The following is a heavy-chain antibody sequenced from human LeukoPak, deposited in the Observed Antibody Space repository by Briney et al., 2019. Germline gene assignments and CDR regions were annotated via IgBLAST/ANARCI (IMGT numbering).Heavy chain of an antibody. Sequence: PGGSLRLSCAASGFTFSSYAMHWVRQAPGKGLEWVAIISYDGSNKYFADSVKGRFTISRDNSKNTLYLQMNSLRAEDTAVYYCAKDGAVSGYFDNWGQGTLVTVSS. J-gene: IGHJ4*02. CDR3: AKDGAVSGYFDN. CDR2: ISYDGSNK. D-gene: IGHD6-19*01. CDR1: GFTFSSYA. V-gene: IGHV3-30*04.